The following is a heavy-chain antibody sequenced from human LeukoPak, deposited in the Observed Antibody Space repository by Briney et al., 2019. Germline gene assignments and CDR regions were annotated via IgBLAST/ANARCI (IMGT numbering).Heavy chain of an antibody. CDR2: LRYDGSNK. D-gene: IGHD6-19*01. CDR1: GFTFSSYG. J-gene: IGHJ6*03. V-gene: IGHV3-30*02. CDR3: AKQAAVAGDYYYYMDV. Sequence: GGSLRLSCAASGFTFSSYGMHWVRRAPGKGLEGVAFLRYDGSNKYYADSVKGRFTISRDNSKNTLYLQMNSLRAEDTAVYYCAKQAAVAGDYYYYMDVWGKGTTVTISS.